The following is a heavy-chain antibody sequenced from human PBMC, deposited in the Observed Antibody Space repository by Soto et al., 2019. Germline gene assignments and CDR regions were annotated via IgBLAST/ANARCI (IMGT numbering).Heavy chain of an antibody. D-gene: IGHD3-22*01. V-gene: IGHV5-51*01. CDR2: IYPGDSDT. J-gene: IGHJ4*02. Sequence: GDSLKISCKGSGYSFTSYWIGWVRQMPGKGLEWMGIIYPGDSDTRYSPSFQGQVTISADKSISTAYLQWSSLKASDTAMYYCARLPYYYDSSGYSNFDYWGQGTLVTVSS. CDR3: ARLPYYYDSSGYSNFDY. CDR1: GYSFTSYW.